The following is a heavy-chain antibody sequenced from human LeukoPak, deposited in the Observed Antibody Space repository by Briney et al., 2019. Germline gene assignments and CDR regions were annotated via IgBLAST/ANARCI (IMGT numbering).Heavy chain of an antibody. CDR1: GFTFSSYS. CDR2: ISTSSTSI. CDR3: ARTRSGFYFDY. J-gene: IGHJ4*02. V-gene: IGHV3-48*01. Sequence: GGSLRLSCAASGFTFSSYSVSWVRQAPGKGLDWVSYISTSSTSIYYADSVKGRFTISGDNAKNSLYLQLNSLRAEDTAVYYCARTRSGFYFDYWGQGTLVTVSS. D-gene: IGHD3-3*01.